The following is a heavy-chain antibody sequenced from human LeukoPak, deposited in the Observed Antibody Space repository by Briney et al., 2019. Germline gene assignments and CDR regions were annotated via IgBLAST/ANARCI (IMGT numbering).Heavy chain of an antibody. CDR3: ARVAVITGTKRFNWFDP. Sequence: SETLSLTCTVSGGSISSGDYYWGWIRQPPGKGLEWIGYIYYSGSTYYNPSLKSRVTISVDTSKNQFSLKLSSVTAADTAVYYCARVAVITGTKRFNWFDPWGQGTLVTVSS. D-gene: IGHD1/OR15-1a*01. CDR2: IYYSGST. V-gene: IGHV4-30-4*08. J-gene: IGHJ5*02. CDR1: GGSISSGDYY.